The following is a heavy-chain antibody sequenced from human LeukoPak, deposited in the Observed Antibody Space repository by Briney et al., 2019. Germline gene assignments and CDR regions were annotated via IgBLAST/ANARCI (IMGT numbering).Heavy chain of an antibody. V-gene: IGHV3-74*01. CDR2: INSDGSST. Sequence: PGGSLRLSCAASGFTFSSYWMHWVRQAPGKGLVWVSRINSDGSSTSYADSVKGRFTISRDNAKNTLYLQMNSLRAEDTAVYYCARQGAAAGTTDYWGQGTLVTVSS. D-gene: IGHD6-13*01. J-gene: IGHJ4*02. CDR3: ARQGAAAGTTDY. CDR1: GFTFSSYW.